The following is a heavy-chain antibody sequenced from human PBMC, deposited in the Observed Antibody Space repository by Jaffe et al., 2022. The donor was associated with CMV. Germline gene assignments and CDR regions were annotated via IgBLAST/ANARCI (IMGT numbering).Heavy chain of an antibody. J-gene: IGHJ4*02. CDR1: GFTFSSYG. Sequence: QVQLVESGGGVVQPGRSLRLSCAASGFTFSSYGMHWVRQAPGKGLEWVAVISYDGSNKYYADSVKGRFTISRDNSKNTLYLQMNSLRAEDTAVYYCAKPLVVVPAAPLDYWGQGTLVTVSS. CDR2: ISYDGSNK. D-gene: IGHD2-2*01. CDR3: AKPLVVVPAAPLDY. V-gene: IGHV3-30*18.